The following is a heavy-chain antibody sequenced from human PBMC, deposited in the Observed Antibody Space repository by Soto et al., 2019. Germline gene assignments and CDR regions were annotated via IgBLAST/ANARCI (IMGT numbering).Heavy chain of an antibody. CDR1: GFTFSSYA. V-gene: IGHV3-30-3*01. J-gene: IGHJ4*02. CDR2: ISYDGSNK. CDR3: ARDLPSGDSRGDY. D-gene: IGHD4-17*01. Sequence: QVQLVESGGGVVQPGRSLRLSCAASGFTFSSYAMHWVRQAPGKGLEWVAVISYDGSNKYYADSVKGRFTISRDNSKNTLYLQMNSLRAEDMAVYYCARDLPSGDSRGDYWGQGTLVTVSS.